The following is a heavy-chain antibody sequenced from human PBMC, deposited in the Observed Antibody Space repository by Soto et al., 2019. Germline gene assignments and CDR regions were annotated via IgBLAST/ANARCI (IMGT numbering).Heavy chain of an antibody. CDR1: GGSFSGYY. CDR3: ARAHYGDYGYGMDV. V-gene: IGHV4-34*01. J-gene: IGHJ6*02. CDR2: INHSGTT. D-gene: IGHD4-17*01. Sequence: SETLSLTCAVYGGSFSGYYWSWIRQPPGKGLEWTGEINHSGTTYYNPSLKSRVTISVDRSKNQFSLKLSSVTAADTAVYYCARAHYGDYGYGMDVWGQGTTVTVSS.